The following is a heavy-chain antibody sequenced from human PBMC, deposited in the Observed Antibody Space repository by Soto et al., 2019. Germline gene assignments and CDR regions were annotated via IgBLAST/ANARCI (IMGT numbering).Heavy chain of an antibody. V-gene: IGHV1-2*02. CDR3: VSPGISVAGHFHKHDMEV. CDR2: INPKSGAT. J-gene: IGHJ6*02. D-gene: IGHD6-19*01. CDR1: GGTFSSYA. Sequence: ASVKVSCKASGGTFSSYAISWVRQAPGQGLEWMGWINPKSGATKYAQKFQGRVTMTRDTSLNTAYMDLTRLRSDDRAIYFCVSPGISVAGHFHKHDMEVWGQGTTVTVSS.